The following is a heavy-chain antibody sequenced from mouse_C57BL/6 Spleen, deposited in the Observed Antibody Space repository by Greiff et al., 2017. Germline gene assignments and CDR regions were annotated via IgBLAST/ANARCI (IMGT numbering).Heavy chain of an antibody. CDR3: TRATVVATSDY. D-gene: IGHD1-1*01. CDR2: IDPETGGT. CDR1: GYTFTDYE. Sequence: VQLQQSGAELVRPGASVTLSCKASGYTFTDYEMHWVKQTPVHGLEWIGAIDPETGGTAYNQKFKGKAILTADKSSSTAYMELRSLTSEDSAVYYCTRATVVATSDYWGQGTTLTVSS. J-gene: IGHJ2*01. V-gene: IGHV1-15*01.